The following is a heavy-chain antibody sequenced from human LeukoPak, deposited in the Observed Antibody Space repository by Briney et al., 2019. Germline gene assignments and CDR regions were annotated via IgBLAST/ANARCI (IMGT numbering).Heavy chain of an antibody. CDR2: IYYSGST. J-gene: IGHJ4*02. D-gene: IGHD1-1*01. V-gene: IGHV4-30-4*08. CDR3: ARDRGERRFDY. CDR1: GGSISSGDYY. Sequence: SQTLSLTCTVSGGSISSGDYYWSWVRQPPGKGLEWIGYIYYSGSTYYNPSLKCRVTISVDTSKNQFSLKLSSVTAADTAVYYCARDRGERRFDYWGQGTLVTVSS.